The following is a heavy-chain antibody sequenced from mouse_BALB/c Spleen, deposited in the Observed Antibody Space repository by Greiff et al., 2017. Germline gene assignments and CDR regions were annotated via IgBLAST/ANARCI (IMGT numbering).Heavy chain of an antibody. CDR1: GFTFSSFG. Sequence: EVQGVESGGGLVQPGGSRKLSCAASGFTFSSFGMHWVRQAPEKGLEWVAYISSGSSTIYYADTVKGRFTISRDNAKNTLYLQMSSLKSEDTAMYYCTRVFVDSWFAYWGQGTLVTVSA. J-gene: IGHJ3*01. CDR2: ISSGSSTI. V-gene: IGHV5-17*02. CDR3: TRVFVDSWFAY.